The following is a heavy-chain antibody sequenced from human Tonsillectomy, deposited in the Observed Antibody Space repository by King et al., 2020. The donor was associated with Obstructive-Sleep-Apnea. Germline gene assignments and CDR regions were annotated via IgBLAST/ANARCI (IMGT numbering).Heavy chain of an antibody. D-gene: IGHD3-9*01. CDR3: VRDESGYDILTGVYGMDV. CDR1: GFTFSSYG. J-gene: IGHJ6*02. V-gene: IGHV3-30*03. CDR2: ISYDGSNK. Sequence: VQLVESGGGVVQPGRSLRLSCAASGFTFSSYGMHWVRQAPGKGLEWVAVISYDGSNKYYADSVKGRFTISRDNSKNMLYLQMNSLRAEVTAMYYCVRDESGYDILTGVYGMDVWGQGTTVTVSS.